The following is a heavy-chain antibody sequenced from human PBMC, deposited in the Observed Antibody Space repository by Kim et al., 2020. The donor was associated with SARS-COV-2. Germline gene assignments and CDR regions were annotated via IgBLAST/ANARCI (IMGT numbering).Heavy chain of an antibody. V-gene: IGHV4-34*01. J-gene: IGHJ4*02. CDR2: VDHRGSS. Sequence: SETLSLTCAVYGGSFSGYFWSWIRQPPGRRLEWIGEVDHRGSSNYNPSLMSRVTISVDTSKNQFSLRLSYMTAADTAVDFCARRDSSSWYNYWGQGTRVT. CDR1: GGSFSGYF. D-gene: IGHD6-13*01. CDR3: ARRDSSSWYNY.